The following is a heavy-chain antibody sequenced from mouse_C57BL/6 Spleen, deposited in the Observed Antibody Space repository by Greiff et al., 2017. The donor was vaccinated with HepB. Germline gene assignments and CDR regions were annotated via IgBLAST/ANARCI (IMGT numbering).Heavy chain of an antibody. Sequence: EVKLMESGGGLVQSGRSLRLSCATSGFTFSDFYMEWVRQAPGKGLEWIAASRNKANDYTTEYSASVKGRFIVSRDTSQSILYLQMNALRAEDTAIYYCARDRHYFDVWGTGTTVTVSS. CDR3: ARDRHYFDV. CDR2: SRNKANDYTT. J-gene: IGHJ1*03. CDR1: GFTFSDFY. V-gene: IGHV7-1*01.